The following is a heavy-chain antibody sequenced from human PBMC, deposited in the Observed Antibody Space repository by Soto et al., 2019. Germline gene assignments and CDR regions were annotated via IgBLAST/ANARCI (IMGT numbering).Heavy chain of an antibody. Sequence: SVKVSCKASGFTFTCSAVHWVRQARGQRLEWIGWIVVGSGNTNYAQNFQERVTITRDMSTSTVYMELSSLRSEDTAVYYCAADPYQATARGYYWGRGTLVTVSS. V-gene: IGHV1-58*01. J-gene: IGHJ4*02. CDR1: GFTFTCSA. CDR3: AADPYQATARGYY. CDR2: IVVGSGNT. D-gene: IGHD6-6*01.